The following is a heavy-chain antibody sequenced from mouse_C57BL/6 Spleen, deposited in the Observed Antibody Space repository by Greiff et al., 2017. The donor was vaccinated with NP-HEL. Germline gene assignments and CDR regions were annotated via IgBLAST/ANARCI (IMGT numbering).Heavy chain of an antibody. D-gene: IGHD1-1*01. CDR1: GYSFTSYY. J-gene: IGHJ2*01. Sequence: QVQLQQSGPELVKPGASVKISCKASGYSFTSYYIHWVKQRPGQGLEWIGWIYPGSGNTKYNEKFKGKATLTADTSSSTAYMQLSSLTSEDSAVYYCARSDYGSEDYWGQGTTLTVSS. CDR3: ARSDYGSEDY. CDR2: IYPGSGNT. V-gene: IGHV1-66*01.